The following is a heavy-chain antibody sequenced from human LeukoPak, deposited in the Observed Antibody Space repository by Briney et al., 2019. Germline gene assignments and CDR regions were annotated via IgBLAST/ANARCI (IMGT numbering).Heavy chain of an antibody. CDR2: IYYSVNT. V-gene: IGHV4-59*01. CDR1: GGSNSRYY. CDR3: ARAPNYYYGMDV. Sequence: SETLSLTCTVSGGSNSRYYWSWIRQPPGKGLEWIGYIYYSVNTNYNPSLKSRVTISVDTSKNQFSLKLSSVTAADTAVYYCARAPNYYYGMDVWGQGTTVTVSS. J-gene: IGHJ6*02.